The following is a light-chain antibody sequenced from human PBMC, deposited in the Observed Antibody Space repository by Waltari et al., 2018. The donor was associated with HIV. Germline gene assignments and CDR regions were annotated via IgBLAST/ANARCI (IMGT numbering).Light chain of an antibody. CDR3: LQDFTYPRT. V-gene: IGKV1-6*01. CDR1: QGIRND. CDR2: GAD. Sequence: AIQMTQSPSSLSSSVGDRVTITCRASQGIRNDLGWYQQKSGKAPKLLIYGADSLQSGVPSRFSGSGSCTDFTLTISSLQPEDFSTYYCLQDFTYPRTFGQGTKVEIK. J-gene: IGKJ1*01.